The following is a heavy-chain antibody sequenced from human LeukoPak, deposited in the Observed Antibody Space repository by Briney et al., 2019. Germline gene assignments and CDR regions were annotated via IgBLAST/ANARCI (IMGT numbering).Heavy chain of an antibody. D-gene: IGHD3-9*01. CDR2: INHGGST. V-gene: IGHV4-34*01. CDR3: ARLTARGKILTGYQFNFDY. J-gene: IGHJ4*02. CDR1: GGSFSGYY. Sequence: ASETLSLTCAVYGGSFSGYYWSWIRQPPGRGLEWIGEINHGGSTNYNPSLKSRVTISVDTSKNQFSLKLSSVTAADTAVYYCARLTARGKILTGYQFNFDYWGQGTLVTVSS.